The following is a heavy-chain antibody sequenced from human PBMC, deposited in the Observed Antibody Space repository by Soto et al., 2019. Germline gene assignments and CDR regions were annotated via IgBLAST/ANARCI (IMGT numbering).Heavy chain of an antibody. CDR2: IYPGDSDT. Sequence: VCCSVAEYTSTNYWIGRILKIPGKGLEWLGIIYPGDSDTRYSPSFQGQVTMSADRSISTAYLQWSSLKASATAVYYCAREELSYYYCYGMAVWGQGTTVTVSS. V-gene: IGHV5-51*01. CDR3: AREELSYYYCYGMAV. CDR1: EYTSTNYW. D-gene: IGHD1-26*01. J-gene: IGHJ6*02.